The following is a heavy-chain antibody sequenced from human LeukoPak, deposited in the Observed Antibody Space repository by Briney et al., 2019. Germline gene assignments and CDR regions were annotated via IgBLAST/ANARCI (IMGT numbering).Heavy chain of an antibody. CDR1: GFTFSSYA. V-gene: IGHV3-43*02. Sequence: GGSLRLSCAASGFTFSSYAMHWVRQAPGKGLEWVSLISGDGGTTYSADSAKGRFTISRDNSKNSLYLQMNSLRTEDTALYYCARSLPDYFDYWGQGTLVTVSS. CDR2: ISGDGGTT. J-gene: IGHJ4*02. CDR3: ARSLPDYFDY.